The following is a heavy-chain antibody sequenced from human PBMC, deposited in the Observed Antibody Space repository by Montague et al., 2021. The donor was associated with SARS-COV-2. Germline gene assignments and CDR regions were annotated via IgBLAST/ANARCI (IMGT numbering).Heavy chain of an antibody. CDR1: SGSISSGGSISSCGYY. CDR3: ARDLGHRYVAGWFDP. J-gene: IGHJ5*02. CDR2: IYYSGST. D-gene: IGHD5-18*01. Sequence: TLSLTCTVSSGSISSGGSISSCGYYWSWIRQHPGKGLEWIGYIYYSGSTSYNPSLKSRVTISVDTSKNQFSLKLSSVTAASTAVYYCARDLGHRYVAGWFDPWGQGTLVTVSS. V-gene: IGHV4-31*03.